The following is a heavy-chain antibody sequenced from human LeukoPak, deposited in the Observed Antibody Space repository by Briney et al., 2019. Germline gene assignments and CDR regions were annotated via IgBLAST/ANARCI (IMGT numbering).Heavy chain of an antibody. Sequence: GGSLRLSCAASGFTFNNYWMSWVRQTPGEGLEWVANMNPDGSQKYYLDSVRGRFTISRDNAGNSLYLQMNSLRADDTAVYYCARDRALYDSRRGYYYTEDDYWGQGTLVTVSS. CDR3: ARDRALYDSRRGYYYTEDDY. D-gene: IGHD3-22*01. CDR1: GFTFNNYW. CDR2: MNPDGSQK. V-gene: IGHV3-7*01. J-gene: IGHJ4*02.